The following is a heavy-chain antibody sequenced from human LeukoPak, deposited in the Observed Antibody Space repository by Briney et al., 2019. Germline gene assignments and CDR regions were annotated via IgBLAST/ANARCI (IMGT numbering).Heavy chain of an antibody. D-gene: IGHD5-24*01. CDR1: GGSFSGYY. V-gene: IGHV4-34*01. CDR3: ARVSWRWLRPFDY. CDR2: INHSGST. Sequence: PSETLSLTCAVYGGSFSGYYWNWIRQPPGEGLEWIGEINHSGSTNYNPSLKSRVTISVDTSKNQFSLKLSSVTAADTAVYYCARVSWRWLRPFDYWGQGTLVTVSS. J-gene: IGHJ4*02.